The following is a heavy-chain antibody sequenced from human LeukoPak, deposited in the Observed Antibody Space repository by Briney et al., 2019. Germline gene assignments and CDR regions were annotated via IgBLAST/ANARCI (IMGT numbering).Heavy chain of an antibody. Sequence: PSETLSLTCTVSGGSISSSSYYWGWIRQPPGKGLEWIGSIYYSGSTYYNPSLKSRVTISVDTSKNQFSLKLSSVTAADTAVYYCARDIELSYYDSVGYYYWGQGTLVTVSS. CDR3: ARDIELSYYDSVGYYY. D-gene: IGHD3-22*01. CDR2: IYYSGST. CDR1: GGSISSSSYY. J-gene: IGHJ4*02. V-gene: IGHV4-39*02.